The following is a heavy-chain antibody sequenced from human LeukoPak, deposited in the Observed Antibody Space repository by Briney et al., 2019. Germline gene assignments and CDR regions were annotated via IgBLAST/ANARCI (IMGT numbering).Heavy chain of an antibody. Sequence: GEPLQILFQGSGKRFTSYWNGWGRPRPGKGGGGMGIIYPGNSDTRYSPSFQGQVTISTDTSITTAYLQWSSLKASDTAMYYCARPSRSRGDRYGYWGQGTLVTVSS. CDR3: ARPSRSRGDRYGY. CDR1: GKRFTSYW. D-gene: IGHD5-24*01. J-gene: IGHJ4*02. V-gene: IGHV5-51*01. CDR2: IYPGNSDT.